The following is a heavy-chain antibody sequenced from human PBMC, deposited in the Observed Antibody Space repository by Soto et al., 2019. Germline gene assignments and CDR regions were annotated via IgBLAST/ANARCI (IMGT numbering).Heavy chain of an antibody. CDR2: IYWDDDK. V-gene: IGHV2-5*02. D-gene: IGHD3-3*01. CDR3: AHRVLRTVFGLVTTTAIYFDF. J-gene: IGHJ4*02. Sequence: QITLNESGPTQVKPRQTLTLTCTFSGFSLTTSGVGVGWIRQSPGKAPEWLALIYWDDDKRYSPPLKSRLTIPKDTSKNPVIMTMAELDPADTATYYCAHRVLRTVFGLVTTTAIYFDFWGQGAPVAVSS. CDR1: GFSLTTSGVG.